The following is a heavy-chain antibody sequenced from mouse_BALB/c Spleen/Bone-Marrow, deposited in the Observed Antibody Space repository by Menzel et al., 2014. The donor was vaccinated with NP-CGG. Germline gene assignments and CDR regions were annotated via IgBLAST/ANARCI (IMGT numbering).Heavy chain of an antibody. CDR3: AREVLRDYFDY. V-gene: IGHV5-12-1*01. Sequence: DVKLVEPGGGLVKPGGSLKLSCAASGFAFSSYDMSWVRQTPEKRLEWVAYISSGGGSTYYPDTVKGRLTISRDNAKNTLYLQMSSLKSEDTAMYYCAREVLRDYFDYWGQGTTLTVSS. D-gene: IGHD1-1*01. CDR2: ISSGGGST. J-gene: IGHJ2*01. CDR1: GFAFSSYD.